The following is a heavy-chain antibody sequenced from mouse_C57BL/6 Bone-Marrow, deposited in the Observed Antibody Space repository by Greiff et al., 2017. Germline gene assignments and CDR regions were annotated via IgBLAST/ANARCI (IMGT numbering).Heavy chain of an antibody. CDR3: ARDYYGRYYYAMDY. Sequence: VQRVESGAELARPGASVKLSCKASGYTFTSYGISWVKQRTGQGLEWIGEIYPRSGNTYYNGKFKGKDTLTADKSSSTAYMELRSLTSEDSAVYCCARDYYGRYYYAMDYGGQGTSVTVSS. D-gene: IGHD1-1*01. CDR2: IYPRSGNT. V-gene: IGHV1-81*01. CDR1: GYTFTSYG. J-gene: IGHJ4*01.